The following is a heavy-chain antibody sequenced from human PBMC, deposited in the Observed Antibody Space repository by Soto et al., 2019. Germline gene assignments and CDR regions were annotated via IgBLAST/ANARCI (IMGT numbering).Heavy chain of an antibody. CDR3: ARGPGDFYYFDY. J-gene: IGHJ4*02. CDR1: GFSFSNYG. Sequence: PGGSLRLSYAASGFSFSNYGMHWVRQAPGKGLEWVAVIWYDGSNKYFADSVKGRFSISRDSSKNTLFLQMNSLTFEDTAVYYCARGPGDFYYFDYWDQGILVTVSS. CDR2: IWYDGSNK. V-gene: IGHV3-33*01. D-gene: IGHD3-16*01.